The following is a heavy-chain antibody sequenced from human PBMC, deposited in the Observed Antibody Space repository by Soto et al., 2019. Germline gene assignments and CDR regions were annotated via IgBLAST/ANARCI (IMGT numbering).Heavy chain of an antibody. D-gene: IGHD3-3*01. J-gene: IGHJ3*02. CDR1: GFPFDTYA. Sequence: GQLSESGGGLVQPGGSLRLSCSASGFPFDTYAMTWVSLAPGKGLEWVADISGSGATTHYGDSVRGRFTVSRDNSKNTLYLQMTGLTAEDTAIYFCARECLTIFGVDIDIWGQGTMVTVSS. CDR3: ARECLTIFGVDIDI. V-gene: IGHV3-23*01. CDR2: ISGSGATT.